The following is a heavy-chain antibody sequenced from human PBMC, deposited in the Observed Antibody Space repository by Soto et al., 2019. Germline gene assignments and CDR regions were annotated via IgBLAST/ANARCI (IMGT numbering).Heavy chain of an antibody. Sequence: QVQLVQSGAEVKKPGASVKVSCKASGYTFTSYGISWVRQAPGQGLEWMGWISAYNGNTNYAQKFQGRVTMTTDASTSTGYMELRSRRSDYMAVYYGTRDRDLTDLDHWGQGTLVTVSS. CDR2: ISAYNGNT. CDR3: TRDRDLTDLDH. J-gene: IGHJ4*02. CDR1: GYTFTSYG. D-gene: IGHD3-10*01. V-gene: IGHV1-18*03.